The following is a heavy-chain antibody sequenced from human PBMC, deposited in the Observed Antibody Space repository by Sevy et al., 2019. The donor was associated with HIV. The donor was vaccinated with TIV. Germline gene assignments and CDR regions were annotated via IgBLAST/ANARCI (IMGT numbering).Heavy chain of an antibody. CDR2: IWFDGSNT. CDR3: VSDLEFYDYGDYGPAFMPDY. CDR1: GFTFSTYG. V-gene: IGHV3-33*01. D-gene: IGHD4-17*01. J-gene: IGHJ4*02. Sequence: GESLKISCAASGFTFSTYGMHWVRQAPGKGLGWVAVIWFDGSNTYYADSVKGRFTISRDIAKNTLHLQMNSLRAEDTAVYYCVSDLEFYDYGDYGPAFMPDYWGQGTLVTVSS.